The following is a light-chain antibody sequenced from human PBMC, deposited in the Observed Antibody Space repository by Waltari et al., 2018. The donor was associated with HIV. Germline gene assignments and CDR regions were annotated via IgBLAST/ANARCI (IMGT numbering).Light chain of an antibody. CDR3: QQSYILPLT. Sequence: DIQMTQSPSSLSASVGDRVTLTCRASQIITSHLSWYQQRPGKAPKLLIYSASVLESGVPSRFSGSGSGTDYTLTITSLQPEDFATYYCQQSYILPLTFGPGTKVDIK. CDR2: SAS. J-gene: IGKJ3*01. CDR1: QIITSH. V-gene: IGKV1-39*01.